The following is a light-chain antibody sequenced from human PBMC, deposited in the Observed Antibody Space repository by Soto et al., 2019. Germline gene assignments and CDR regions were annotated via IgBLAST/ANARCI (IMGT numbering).Light chain of an antibody. CDR3: QQSSNWPPIT. V-gene: IGKV3-11*01. CDR2: DAS. J-gene: IGKJ5*01. Sequence: DIVLTQPPAALALSRVGRATLSATASQSVKPFLVWYQQRPGQAPRLLIHDASHRAAGIPARFSGSGFGTDFTLTIRSLEPEDAAVYYCQQSSNWPPITCGQGTRRAI. CDR1: QSVKPF.